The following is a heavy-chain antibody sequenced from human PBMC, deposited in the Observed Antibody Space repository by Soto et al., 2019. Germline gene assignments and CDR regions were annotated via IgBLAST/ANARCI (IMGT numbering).Heavy chain of an antibody. J-gene: IGHJ6*02. V-gene: IGHV4-4*02. CDR3: ARPASSSSYYYYGMDV. Sequence: ETLSLTCAVSVGSISSSNWWSCVRQPPGKGLEWIGEIYHSVSTNYNPSLKSRVTISVDKSKNQFSLKLSSVTAADTAVYYCARPASSSSYYYYGMDVWGQGTTVTVSS. D-gene: IGHD6-6*01. CDR2: IYHSVST. CDR1: VGSISSSNW.